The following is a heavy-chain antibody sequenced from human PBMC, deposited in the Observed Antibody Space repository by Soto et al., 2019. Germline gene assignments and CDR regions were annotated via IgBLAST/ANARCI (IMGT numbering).Heavy chain of an antibody. CDR2: TYYRSKWYN. CDR1: GDSVSSNSAA. Sequence: SQTISLTCAISGDSVSSNSAAWNWIRQSPGRGLEWLGRTYYRSKWYNDYAVSVKSRIAINPDTSKNQFSLQLNSVTPEDTAVYYCANTIGGLSPDAFDIWGQGTMVTVSS. CDR3: ANTIGGLSPDAFDI. J-gene: IGHJ3*02. V-gene: IGHV6-1*01.